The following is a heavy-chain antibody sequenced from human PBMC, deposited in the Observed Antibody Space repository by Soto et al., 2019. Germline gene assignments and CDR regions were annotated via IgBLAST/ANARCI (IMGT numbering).Heavy chain of an antibody. V-gene: IGHV1-2*04. CDR2: INPNSGDT. J-gene: IGHJ4*02. CDR1: GYTFTGYY. Sequence: QVQLVQSGAEVKKPGASVKVSCKTSGYTFTGYYMHWVRQAPGQGLEWMGWINPNSGDTNYAQKFQGWVTMTRDTSISTAYMELSRLTSDDTAVYYCVRQQSGLDYWGQGTLVTVSS. D-gene: IGHD6-13*01. CDR3: VRQQSGLDY.